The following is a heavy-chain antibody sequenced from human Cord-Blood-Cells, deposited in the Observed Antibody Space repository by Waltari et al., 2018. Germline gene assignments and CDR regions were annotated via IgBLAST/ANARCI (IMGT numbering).Heavy chain of an antibody. Sequence: QVQLVESGGGVVQPGRSLRLSCAASGFTFSSYAMHWVRQAPGKWLEWVAVISYDGSNKYYADSVKGRFTISRDNSKNTLYLQMNSLRAEDTAVYYCARPRTGTEYFQHWGQGTLVTVSS. CDR3: ARPRTGTEYFQH. V-gene: IGHV3-30-3*01. CDR1: GFTFSSYA. CDR2: ISYDGSNK. J-gene: IGHJ1*01. D-gene: IGHD1-1*01.